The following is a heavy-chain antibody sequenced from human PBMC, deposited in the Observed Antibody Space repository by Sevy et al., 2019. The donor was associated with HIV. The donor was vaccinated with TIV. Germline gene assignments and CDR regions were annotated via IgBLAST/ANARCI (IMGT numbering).Heavy chain of an antibody. CDR3: ARSGYSGYGYDS. CDR1: GSSFTTYW. V-gene: IGHV5-51*01. J-gene: IGHJ4*02. D-gene: IGHD5-12*01. CDR2: IYPGDSDT. Sequence: GGSLRLSCKGSGSSFTTYWIAWVRQMPGKGLEWMGIIYPGDSDTRYSPSFQGQVTMSAAKSISTAYLQWSSLKASDTAMYYCARSGYSGYGYDSWGQGTLVTVSS.